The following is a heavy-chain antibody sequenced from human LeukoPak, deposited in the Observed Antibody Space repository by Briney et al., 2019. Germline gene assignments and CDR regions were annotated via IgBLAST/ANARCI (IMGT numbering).Heavy chain of an antibody. CDR2: ISSTSSDK. CDR3: ARDSGRGGSCDY. J-gene: IGHJ4*02. V-gene: IGHV3-48*01. CDR1: GFTFSTYN. Sequence: PGGSLRLSCTAPGFTFSTYNMKWVRQAPGKGLEWVSHISSTSSDKFYPDSLKGRLTVSRDNAKNSLYLHMNSLRVEDTAVYYCARDSGRGGSCDYWGQGILVTVSS. D-gene: IGHD2-15*01.